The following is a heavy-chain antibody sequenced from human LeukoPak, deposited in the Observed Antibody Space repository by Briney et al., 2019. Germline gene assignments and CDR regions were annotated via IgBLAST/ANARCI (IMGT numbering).Heavy chain of an antibody. D-gene: IGHD6-19*01. CDR1: GGSFSGYY. J-gene: IGHJ4*02. Sequence: SETLSLTCAAYGGSFSGYYWSWIRQPPGKGLEWIGEINHSGSTNYNPSLKSRVTISVDTSKNQFSLKLSSVTAADTAVYYCARAGYSSGWYAGYWGQGTLVTVSP. CDR3: ARAGYSSGWYAGY. CDR2: INHSGST. V-gene: IGHV4-34*01.